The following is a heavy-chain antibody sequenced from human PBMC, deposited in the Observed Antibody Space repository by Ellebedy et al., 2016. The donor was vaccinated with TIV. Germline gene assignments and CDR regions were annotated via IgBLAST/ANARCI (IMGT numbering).Heavy chain of an antibody. J-gene: IGHJ4*02. Sequence: MPSETLSLTCTDFDSSISSARYWSWIRQPPGKGLEWIGYIYDSGSTNSNPSLKSRVTISVDTSKNQFSLKLSSVTAADTAVYYCVRVDGSKFDYWGQGALVTVSS. CDR1: DSSISSARY. D-gene: IGHD1-26*01. CDR3: VRVDGSKFDY. CDR2: IYDSGST. V-gene: IGHV4-61*01.